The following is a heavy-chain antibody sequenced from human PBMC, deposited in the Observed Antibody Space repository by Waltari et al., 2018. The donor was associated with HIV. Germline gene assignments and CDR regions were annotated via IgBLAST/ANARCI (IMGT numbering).Heavy chain of an antibody. V-gene: IGHV3-7*01. CDR2: IKQDGSEI. Sequence: EVQLVESGGGLVQPGGSLRLSCAASGFTFSRYWMSWVRQAPGKGLEWGANIKQDGSEIYYVDSVKGRFTISRDNAKNSLYLQMNSLRAEDTAVYFCARRGGRSSPLGYWGQGTLVTVSS. J-gene: IGHJ4*02. D-gene: IGHD6-13*01. CDR3: ARRGGRSSPLGY. CDR1: GFTFSRYW.